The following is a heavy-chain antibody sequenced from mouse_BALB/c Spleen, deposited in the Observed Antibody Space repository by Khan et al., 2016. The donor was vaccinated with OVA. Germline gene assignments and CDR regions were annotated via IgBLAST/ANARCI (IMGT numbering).Heavy chain of an antibody. CDR1: GYSITSDYA. CDR3: ARIYGGDFDY. D-gene: IGHD1-1*01. J-gene: IGHJ2*01. CDR2: ISYSGNT. V-gene: IGHV3-2*02. Sequence: VQLQESGPGLVKPSQSLSLTCTVTGYSITSDYAWNWIRQFPGNKLEWMGYISYSGNTKYNPSLKSRISITRDTSKNQFFLQLNSVTAEDTATYYCARIYGGDFDYWGQGTTLTVSS.